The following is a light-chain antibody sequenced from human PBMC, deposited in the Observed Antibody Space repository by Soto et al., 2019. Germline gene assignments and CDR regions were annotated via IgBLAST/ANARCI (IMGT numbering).Light chain of an antibody. V-gene: IGKV1-5*03. CDR3: QQYNTYSFT. Sequence: DLPMTQSPSTLSASVGDRVTITCRASQNINDWLAWYQQKPGKAPRLLIYKASTLESGVPSRFSGSGFGTEFTLTISSLQPDDFATYYCQQYNTYSFTFGPGAKVDIK. CDR2: KAS. J-gene: IGKJ3*01. CDR1: QNINDW.